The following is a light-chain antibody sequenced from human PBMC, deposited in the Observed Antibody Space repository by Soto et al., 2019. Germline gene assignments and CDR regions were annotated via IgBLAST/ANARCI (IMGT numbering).Light chain of an antibody. CDR1: QGISSY. J-gene: IGKJ5*01. V-gene: IGKV1-9*01. CDR2: AAS. CDR3: QQFSSYPIT. Sequence: DIQLTQSPSFLSASVGDRVTITCRASQGISSYLAWYQQKPGKAPKLLIYAASTLQSGVPSRFSGSASGTEFTLTISSLQPEDFATYYCQQFSSYPITFGQGTRLEIK.